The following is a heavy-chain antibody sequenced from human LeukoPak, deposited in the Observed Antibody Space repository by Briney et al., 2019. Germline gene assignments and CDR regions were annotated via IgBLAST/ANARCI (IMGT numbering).Heavy chain of an antibody. Sequence: SETLSLTCTVSGGSISSSSHYWGWICQPPGKGLEWIGSVYYSGSTYYNPSLTSRVTISLDTSKNQFSLKLSSVTAADTAVYYCTQGAGWLIDYWGQGILVSVSS. D-gene: IGHD3-16*01. CDR2: VYYSGST. CDR3: TQGAGWLIDY. V-gene: IGHV4-39*07. CDR1: GGSISSSSHY. J-gene: IGHJ4*02.